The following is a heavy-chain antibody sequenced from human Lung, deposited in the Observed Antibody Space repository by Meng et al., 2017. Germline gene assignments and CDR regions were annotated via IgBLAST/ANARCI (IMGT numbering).Heavy chain of an antibody. V-gene: IGHV1-2*06. Sequence: QVQLVQSGGQVKKPGASVTVSCKASGYTFPDYWLHWVRRAPGQGLEWMGRINPKSGDTHYAQRFQGRVTMTGDTSISTAYMELSGLRSDDTAMYYCARDEDISAAGKLFGDYWGQGTLVTVSS. CDR2: INPKSGDT. CDR3: ARDEDISAAGKLFGDY. CDR1: GYTFPDYW. D-gene: IGHD6-13*01. J-gene: IGHJ4*02.